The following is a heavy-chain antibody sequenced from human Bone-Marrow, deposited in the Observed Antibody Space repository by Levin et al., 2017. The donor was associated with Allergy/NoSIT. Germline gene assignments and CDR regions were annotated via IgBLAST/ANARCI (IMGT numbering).Heavy chain of an antibody. D-gene: IGHD5-12*01. CDR3: ARDLGYGRSDY. CDR2: MYHSGNT. V-gene: IGHV4-38-2*02. J-gene: IGHJ4*02. Sequence: ASETLSLTCSVSGYSISSDCHWGWIRQPPGKGLEWIGSMYHSGNTYYNPSLKSRITMSVDTSKNQFSLKLSSVTAADTAVYYCARDLGYGRSDYWGQGALVTVSS. CDR1: GYSISSDCH.